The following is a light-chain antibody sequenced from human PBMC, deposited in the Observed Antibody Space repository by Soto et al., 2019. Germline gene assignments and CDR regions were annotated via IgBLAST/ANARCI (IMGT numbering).Light chain of an antibody. CDR1: QSPVTSDGNTY. CDR2: KIS. CDR3: MQGTSWPYT. V-gene: IGKV2-30*01. Sequence: DVVMTQSPLSLSVIPGQPASISCRSSQSPVTSDGNTYLNWFHQRPGQSPRRLIYKISNRDSGVPDRFIGSGSGTEFTLKISRVEAEDVGIYYCMQGTSWPYTCGQGTKLEI. J-gene: IGKJ2*01.